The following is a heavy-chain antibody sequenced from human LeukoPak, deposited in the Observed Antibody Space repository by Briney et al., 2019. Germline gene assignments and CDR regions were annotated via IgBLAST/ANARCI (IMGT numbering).Heavy chain of an antibody. V-gene: IGHV4-39*01. J-gene: IGHJ4*02. CDR3: ARLLYDRSGYYYFDQ. D-gene: IGHD3-22*01. CDR2: VYYSGRT. CDR1: GGSISSNSYY. Sequence: PVETLSLTCTVSGGSISSNSYYWGSIRQPPGKGLELIGSVYYSGRTYDNPSIKSRVTVSVDTSKSQFSLKLSSVTAADTAVYYCARLLYDRSGYYYFDQWGQGTLVTVSS.